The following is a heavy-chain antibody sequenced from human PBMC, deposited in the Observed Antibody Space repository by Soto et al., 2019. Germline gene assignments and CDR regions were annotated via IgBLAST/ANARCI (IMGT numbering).Heavy chain of an antibody. CDR3: GGRLTTSYNWCGT. J-gene: IGHJ5*02. D-gene: IGHD2-21*01. Sequence: SETLSLTCTVSGDSISSATHYWNWIRQHPGKGLEWIGYVSSSGNSYYSPSLKSRVFMSVDTSKNLFSLKLSSLPAADTAILGCGGRLTTSYNWCGTWGQGTQVTVSS. CDR2: VSSSGNS. V-gene: IGHV4-31*06. CDR1: GDSISSATHY.